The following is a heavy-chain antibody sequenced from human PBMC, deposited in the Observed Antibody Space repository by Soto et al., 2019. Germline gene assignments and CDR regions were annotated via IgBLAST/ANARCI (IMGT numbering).Heavy chain of an antibody. Sequence: PGGSLRLSCVASGFTVSRNYMSWVRQAPGKGLEWVSVIYSGGSTYYADSVKGRFTISRDNSKNTLYLQMNSLRAEDTAVYYCARDNQYSFDYWGQGTLVTVSS. CDR2: IYSGGST. CDR1: GFTVSRNY. CDR3: ARDNQYSFDY. J-gene: IGHJ4*02. D-gene: IGHD2-2*01. V-gene: IGHV3-53*01.